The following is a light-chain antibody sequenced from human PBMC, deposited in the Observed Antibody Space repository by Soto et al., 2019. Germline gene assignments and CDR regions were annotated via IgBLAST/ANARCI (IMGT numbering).Light chain of an antibody. Sequence: AVQMTQSPSSLSASVGDRVTITCRASQDIRNGLGWYQQKPGKAPELLIYAASSLQSGVPSRFSGSASGTDFTLTISSLQPEDFATSYCLQDHIYPWTFGQGTKVEI. J-gene: IGKJ1*01. CDR1: QDIRNG. V-gene: IGKV1-6*01. CDR2: AAS. CDR3: LQDHIYPWT.